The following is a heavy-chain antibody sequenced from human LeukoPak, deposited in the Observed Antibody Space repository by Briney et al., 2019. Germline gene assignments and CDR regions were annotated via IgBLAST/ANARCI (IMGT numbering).Heavy chain of an antibody. CDR3: AKAGYSRGYSDAFDI. J-gene: IGHJ3*02. CDR1: GFTFSDYS. CDR2: ISATSNTI. V-gene: IGHV3-48*04. D-gene: IGHD6-25*01. Sequence: GGSLRLSCAASGFTFSDYSMNWVCQTPGKGLEWISYISATSNTIYYADSVKGRFTISRDNAKNSLYLQMNSLRAEDMALYYCAKAGYSRGYSDAFDIWGQGTMVTVSS.